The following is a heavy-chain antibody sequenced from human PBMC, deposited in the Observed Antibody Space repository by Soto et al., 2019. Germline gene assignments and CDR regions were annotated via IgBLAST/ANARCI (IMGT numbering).Heavy chain of an antibody. CDR3: STNYYDSSGYDNWFDP. Sequence: GGSLRLSCTASGFTFGDYAMSWFRQAPGKGLEWVGFIRSKAYGGTTEYGASVKGRFTISRDDSKSIAYLQMNSLKTEDTAVYYCSTNYYDSSGYDNWFDPWGQGTLVTVSS. CDR2: IRSKAYGGTT. CDR1: GFTFGDYA. D-gene: IGHD3-22*01. J-gene: IGHJ5*02. V-gene: IGHV3-49*03.